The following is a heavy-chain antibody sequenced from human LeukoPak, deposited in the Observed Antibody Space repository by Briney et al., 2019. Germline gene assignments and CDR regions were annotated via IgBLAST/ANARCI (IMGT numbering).Heavy chain of an antibody. V-gene: IGHV3-7*01. CDR3: AKITDGELRRFDY. J-gene: IGHJ4*02. Sequence: GGSLKLPCAASGFTFSNYWMTWVRQAPGKGLEWVANIKHDGSEDYYLDSVKGRFTISRDNAKSSMWLQMNSLRDEDTAVYYCAKITDGELRRFDYWGQGTRVTVSS. CDR1: GFTFSNYW. D-gene: IGHD1-26*01. CDR2: IKHDGSED.